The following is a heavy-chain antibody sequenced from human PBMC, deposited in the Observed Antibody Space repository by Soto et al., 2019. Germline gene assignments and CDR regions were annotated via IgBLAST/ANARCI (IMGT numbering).Heavy chain of an antibody. Sequence: QVQLVESGGGVVQPGRSLRLSCAASGFTFSSYAMHWVRQAPGKGLEWVAVISYDGSNKYYADSVKGRFTISRDNSKNTLYLQMNSLRAEDTAVYYCARPGLQYYFWSGYYLHWGQGTLVTVSS. J-gene: IGHJ4*02. CDR2: ISYDGSNK. CDR1: GFTFSSYA. V-gene: IGHV3-30-3*01. D-gene: IGHD3-3*01. CDR3: ARPGLQYYFWSGYYLH.